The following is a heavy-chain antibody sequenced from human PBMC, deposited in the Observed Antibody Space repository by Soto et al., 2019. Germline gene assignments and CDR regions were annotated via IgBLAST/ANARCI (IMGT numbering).Heavy chain of an antibody. CDR1: GDSVSSRTSY. D-gene: IGHD3-3*01. J-gene: IGHJ5*02. Sequence: TSETLSLTCAVSGDSVSSRTSYWNWIRQPPGKGLDWIGYVHSSGNTNYNPSLKSRVTILIDTSKNQFSLKLSSVTAADTAVYYCARGRGSTYYDFWSGYNWFDPWGQGTLVTVSS. V-gene: IGHV4-61*01. CDR2: VHSSGNT. CDR3: ARGRGSTYYDFWSGYNWFDP.